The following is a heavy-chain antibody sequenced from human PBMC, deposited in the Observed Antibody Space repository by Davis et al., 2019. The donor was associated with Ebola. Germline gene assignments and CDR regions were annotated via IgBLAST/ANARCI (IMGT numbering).Heavy chain of an antibody. CDR2: ISYDGSNK. J-gene: IGHJ4*02. Sequence: PGGSLRLSCAASGFTFSSYAMHWVRQAPGKGLEWVAVISYDGSNKYYADSVKGRFTISRDNSKNTLYLQMNSLRAEDTAVYYCARDLGGRHTGWLVDYWGQGTLVTVSS. D-gene: IGHD6-19*01. CDR3: ARDLGGRHTGWLVDY. CDR1: GFTFSSYA. V-gene: IGHV3-30-3*01.